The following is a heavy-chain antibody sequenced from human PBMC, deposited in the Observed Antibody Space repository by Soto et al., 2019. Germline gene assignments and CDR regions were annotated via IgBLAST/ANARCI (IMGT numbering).Heavy chain of an antibody. Sequence: TLSLTCTVSGGSISSGDYYWSWIRQPPGKGLEWIGYIYYSGSTYYNPSLKSRVTISVDTSKNQFSLKLSSVTAADTAVYYCAREVIGTVTTVPYFDYWGQGTLVTVSS. CDR1: GGSISSGDYY. D-gene: IGHD4-17*01. CDR3: AREVIGTVTTVPYFDY. CDR2: IYYSGST. V-gene: IGHV4-30-4*01. J-gene: IGHJ4*02.